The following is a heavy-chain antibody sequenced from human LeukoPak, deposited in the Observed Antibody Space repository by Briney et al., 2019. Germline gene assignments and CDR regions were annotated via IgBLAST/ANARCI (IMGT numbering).Heavy chain of an antibody. J-gene: IGHJ4*02. CDR2: ISVYNGNT. Sequence: ATVNVSCTASGDTITSYGISWMRQAPGQGLEWIGCISVYNGNTNYAQKHHGRVTMTTATSTSTAYMELRSMRSADTAVYSCAKETGYCSSTSYCPFDYWGQGTLVTVSS. V-gene: IGHV1-18*01. CDR1: GDTITSYG. D-gene: IGHD2-2*03. CDR3: AKETGYCSSTSYCPFDY.